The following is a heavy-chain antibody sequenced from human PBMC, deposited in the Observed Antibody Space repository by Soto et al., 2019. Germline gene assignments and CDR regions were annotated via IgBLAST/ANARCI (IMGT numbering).Heavy chain of an antibody. J-gene: IGHJ4*02. CDR2: IYYTGST. Sequence: SETLSLSCTVSGGSSVTYFGSWIRQSPGKGLEWIGYIYYTGSTSYNPSLKSRVTISVDTAKNQFSLNLSSVTAADTAVYYCARDGGAGDGYSYFDFWGQGTLVTVSS. CDR3: ARDGGAGDGYSYFDF. V-gene: IGHV4-59*01. D-gene: IGHD5-12*01. CDR1: GGSSVTYF.